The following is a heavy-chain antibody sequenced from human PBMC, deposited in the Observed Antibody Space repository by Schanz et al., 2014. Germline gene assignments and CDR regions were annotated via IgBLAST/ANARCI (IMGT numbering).Heavy chain of an antibody. V-gene: IGHV3-23*01. CDR2: FDAHDGRA. D-gene: IGHD3-10*01. J-gene: IGHJ3*02. CDR1: GFSFGNYG. CDR3: AKGRFGELSAFDI. Sequence: EVHLLESGGGLVPPGGSLRLSCAASGFSFGNYGMSWVRQAPGKGLEWVSGFDAHDGRAYYADSVKGRFTMSRDNAKNSVFLQMNSLRAEDTAVYYCAKGRFGELSAFDIWGQGTMVTVSS.